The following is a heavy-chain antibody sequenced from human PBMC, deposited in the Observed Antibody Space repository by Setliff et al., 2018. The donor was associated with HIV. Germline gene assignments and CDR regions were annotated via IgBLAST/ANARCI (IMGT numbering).Heavy chain of an antibody. CDR3: ARASQGYYYDSSGYSTLDY. D-gene: IGHD3-22*01. V-gene: IGHV3-23*01. Sequence: GGSLRLSCAASGFTFSSFAVSWVRQAPGKGPEWVSSISGHSVTTYYADSVKGRFTISRDNAKNTLYLQMNSLRAEDTAVYYCARASQGYYYDSSGYSTLDYWGQGTLVTVSS. CDR2: ISGHSVTT. CDR1: GFTFSSFA. J-gene: IGHJ4*02.